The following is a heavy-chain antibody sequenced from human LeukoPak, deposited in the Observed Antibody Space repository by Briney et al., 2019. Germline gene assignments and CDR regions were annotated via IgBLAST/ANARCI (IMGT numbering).Heavy chain of an antibody. Sequence: GGSLRLSCAGSGFTFSSHWMGWVRQAPGKGLEWVANIGPDGNEKHYLDSVKGRFTISRDNAKNSLYLQMNSLKADETAVYYCARVLLRTGYDAMDVWGQGTTVTVSS. V-gene: IGHV3-7*01. CDR2: IGPDGNEK. D-gene: IGHD3-9*01. J-gene: IGHJ6*02. CDR3: ARVLLRTGYDAMDV. CDR1: GFTFSSHW.